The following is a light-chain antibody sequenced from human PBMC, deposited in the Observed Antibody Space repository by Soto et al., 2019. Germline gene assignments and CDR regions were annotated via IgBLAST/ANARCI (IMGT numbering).Light chain of an antibody. Sequence: SQTPLSLSVTPGQPASISCRSNQSLLHTDGKDHLYWFLQKPGQPPQLLIYEVSNRFSGVTERFSGSGSGTDFTLKISRLEAEDVGVYYCMQSTYLPLTFGGGTKVEIK. CDR1: QSLLHTDGKDH. V-gene: IGKV2D-29*01. CDR2: EVS. J-gene: IGKJ4*01. CDR3: MQSTYLPLT.